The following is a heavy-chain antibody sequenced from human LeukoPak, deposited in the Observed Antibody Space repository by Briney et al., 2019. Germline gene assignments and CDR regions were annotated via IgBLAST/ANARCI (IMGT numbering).Heavy chain of an antibody. J-gene: IGHJ4*02. CDR2: IYTSGST. V-gene: IGHV4-61*02. Sequence: SETLSLTCTVSGGSISSSSYYWSWIRQPAGKGLEWIGRIYTSGSTNYNPSLKSRVTISVDTSKNQFSLKLSSVTAADTAVYYCARELYYYDSSGYYPVLDYWGQGTLVTVSS. CDR1: GGSISSSSYY. CDR3: ARELYYYDSSGYYPVLDY. D-gene: IGHD3-22*01.